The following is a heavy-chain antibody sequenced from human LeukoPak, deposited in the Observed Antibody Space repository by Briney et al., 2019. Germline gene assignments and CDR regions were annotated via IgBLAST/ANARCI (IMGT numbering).Heavy chain of an antibody. CDR2: IIPIFGTA. Sequence: SVKVSCKASGGTFSSYAISWVRQAPGQGLEWMGGIIPIFGTANYAQKFQGRVTITTDESTSTAHMELSSLRSEDTAAYYCARAGERYYGSGSYPVYYYYYMDVWGKGTTVTVSS. J-gene: IGHJ6*03. V-gene: IGHV1-69*05. CDR3: ARAGERYYGSGSYPVYYYYYMDV. CDR1: GGTFSSYA. D-gene: IGHD3-10*01.